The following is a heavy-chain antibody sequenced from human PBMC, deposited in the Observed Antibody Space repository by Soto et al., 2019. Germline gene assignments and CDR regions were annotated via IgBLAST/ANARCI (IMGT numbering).Heavy chain of an antibody. V-gene: IGHV2-5*02. CDR3: AHRRRGFSYGHYFDY. D-gene: IGHD5-18*01. J-gene: IGHJ4*02. CDR1: GFSLSTSGVN. Sequence: KESGPTLVKPTQTLTLTCTFSGFSLSTSGVNVGWIRQPPGKALEWLALIYWDDAKRYSPSLKNRLTITKDTSKNQVVLTMTNIDPVDTATYYCAHRRRGFSYGHYFDYWGQGTLVTVSS. CDR2: IYWDDAK.